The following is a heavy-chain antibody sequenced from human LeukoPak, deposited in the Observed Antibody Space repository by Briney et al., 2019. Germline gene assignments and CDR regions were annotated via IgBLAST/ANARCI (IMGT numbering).Heavy chain of an antibody. J-gene: IGHJ4*02. D-gene: IGHD1-20*01. CDR3: ATGITGTKRVGYFDY. CDR2: IKQDGSEK. Sequence: GGSLRLSCAACGFTFSSYWMSWVRQAPGKGLEWVANIKQDGSEKYYVDSVKGRFTISRDNAKNSLYLQMNSLRAEDTAVYYCATGITGTKRVGYFDYWGQGTLVTVSS. V-gene: IGHV3-7*01. CDR1: GFTFSSYW.